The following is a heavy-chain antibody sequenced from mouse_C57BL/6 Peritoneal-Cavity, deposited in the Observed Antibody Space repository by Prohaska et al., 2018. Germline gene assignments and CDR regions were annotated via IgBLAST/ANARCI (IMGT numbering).Heavy chain of an antibody. Sequence: EVQLQQPGPELVKPGASVKIPCKASGYTFTDYNMDWVKQSHGKSLEWIGDINPNNGGTIYNQKFKGKATLTVDKSSSTAYIELRSLTSDQTAVYYRARRGNYFAYCGSSTTITVYS. D-gene: IGHD1-1*02. CDR1: GYTFTDYN. CDR2: INPNNGGT. J-gene: IGHJ2*01. CDR3: ARRGNYFAY. V-gene: IGHV1-18*01.